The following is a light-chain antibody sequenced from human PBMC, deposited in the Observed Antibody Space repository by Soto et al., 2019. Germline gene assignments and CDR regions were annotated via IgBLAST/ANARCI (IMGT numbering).Light chain of an antibody. CDR1: QSVSSTY. CDR3: QQYGDSPRS. CDR2: HAS. J-gene: IGKJ1*01. Sequence: EIELTQSPGTLSLSPGESATLSCKASQSVSSTYLAWFQQKPGQPPTLLIYHASRRATGTPDRFSVSGSGTDFTLTISRLEPGDFAVYYCQQYGDSPRSFGQGTKVDIK. V-gene: IGKV3-20*01.